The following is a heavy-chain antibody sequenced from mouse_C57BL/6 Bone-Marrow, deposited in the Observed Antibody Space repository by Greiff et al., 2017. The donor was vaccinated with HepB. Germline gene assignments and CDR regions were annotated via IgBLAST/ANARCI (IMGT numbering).Heavy chain of an antibody. D-gene: IGHD1-1*01. CDR3: ARRALRYCAMDY. CDR1: GYTFTSYT. CDR2: INPSSGYT. J-gene: IGHJ4*01. Sequence: QVHVKQSGAELARPGASVKMSCKASGYTFTSYTMHWVKQRPGQGLEWIGYINPSSGYTKYNQKFKDKATLTADKSSSTAYMQLSSLTAEDSAVYYCARRALRYCAMDYWGQGTSVTVSS. V-gene: IGHV1-4*01.